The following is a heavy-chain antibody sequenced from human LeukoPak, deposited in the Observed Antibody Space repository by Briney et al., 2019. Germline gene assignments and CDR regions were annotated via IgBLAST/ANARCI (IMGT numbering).Heavy chain of an antibody. V-gene: IGHV4-39*01. CDR2: IYSSGKT. Sequence: TSETLSLTCTVSGVSIGSSDYYWGWIRQPPGKGLEWIGSIYSSGKTYHKPSLKSRVTISGDTSKNQFSLKLSSVTAADTAVYYCARVKYYGSGSYSSVDYWGQGTLVTVSS. D-gene: IGHD3-10*01. CDR3: ARVKYYGSGSYSSVDY. J-gene: IGHJ4*02. CDR1: GVSIGSSDYY.